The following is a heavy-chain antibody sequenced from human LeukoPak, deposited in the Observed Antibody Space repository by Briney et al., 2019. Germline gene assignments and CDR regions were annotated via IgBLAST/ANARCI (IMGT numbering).Heavy chain of an antibody. CDR1: GGSISSGGYY. CDR3: ARQGSMTRGGYWLDP. D-gene: IGHD3-10*01. J-gene: IGHJ5*02. V-gene: IGHV4-39*01. CDR2: IHYTGRT. Sequence: SETLSLTCTVSGGSISSGGYYWAWIRQPPGKGLESIGNIHYTGRTYSNASLNSRVTISVDTSKNQLSLKLTSVSAADTAVYYCARQGSMTRGGYWLDPWGRGTLVIVSS.